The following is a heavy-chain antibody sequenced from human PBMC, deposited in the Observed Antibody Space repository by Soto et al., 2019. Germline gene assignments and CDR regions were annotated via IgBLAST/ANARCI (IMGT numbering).Heavy chain of an antibody. Sequence: QVQLVESGGGVVQPGRSLRLSCAASGFTFSSYGMHWVRQAPGKGLEWVAVISYDGRNKYYADAVKGRFTISRDNSKNTLYQQRSSLRAEDTAVYYWGKAGSSACPYFYDMNVGGKGPTSTVPS. CDR3: GKAGSSACPYFYDMNV. D-gene: IGHD6-19*01. CDR1: GFTFSSYG. CDR2: ISYDGRNK. J-gene: IGHJ6*04. V-gene: IGHV3-30*18.